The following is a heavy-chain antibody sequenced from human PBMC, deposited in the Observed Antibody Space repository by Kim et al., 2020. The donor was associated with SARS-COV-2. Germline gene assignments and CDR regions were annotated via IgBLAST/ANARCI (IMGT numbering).Heavy chain of an antibody. Sequence: GGSLRLSCAASGFIFSDYWMSWVRQAPGKGLQWVANIKKDGSEKYYVDSVKGRFTISRDNAKNSLYLQMNSLRVEDTAVFYCARSYKSGCDNEGYWGQGTIVTVSS. J-gene: IGHJ4*02. V-gene: IGHV3-7*01. D-gene: IGHD6-19*01. CDR1: GFIFSDYW. CDR3: ARSYKSGCDNEGY. CDR2: IKKDGSEK.